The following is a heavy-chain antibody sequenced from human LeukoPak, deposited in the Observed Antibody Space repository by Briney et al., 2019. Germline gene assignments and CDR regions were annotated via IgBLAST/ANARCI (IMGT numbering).Heavy chain of an antibody. V-gene: IGHV1-46*01. Sequence: ASVKVSCKASGYTFTSYYMHWVRQAPGQGLEWMGIINPSGGSTSYAQKFQGRVTMTRDMSTSTDYMELSSLRSKDTAVYYCARDNSVEDTAWWFDPWGQGTLATVSS. CDR2: INPSGGST. D-gene: IGHD4-23*01. CDR3: ARDNSVEDTAWWFDP. J-gene: IGHJ5*02. CDR1: GYTFTSYY.